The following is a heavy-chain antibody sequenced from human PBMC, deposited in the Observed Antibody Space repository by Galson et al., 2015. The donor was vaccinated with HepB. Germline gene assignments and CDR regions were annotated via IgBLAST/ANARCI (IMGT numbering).Heavy chain of an antibody. J-gene: IGHJ4*02. CDR1: GFSLSTSGVG. V-gene: IGHV2-5*02. Sequence: PALVKPTQTLTLTYTFSGFSLSTSGVGVTWIRQPPGKALEWLALIYWDDDKRYSPSLESRLTITKDTSKNQVVLTMTNMDPVDTATYYCAHNAYSNTWYDKFAYWGQGTLVTVSS. CDR2: IYWDDDK. CDR3: AHNAYSNTWYDKFAY. D-gene: IGHD6-13*01.